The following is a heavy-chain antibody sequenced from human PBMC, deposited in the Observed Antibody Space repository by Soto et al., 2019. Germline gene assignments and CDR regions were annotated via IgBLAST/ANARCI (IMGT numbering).Heavy chain of an antibody. CDR2: IIPIFGTA. CDR1: GGTFSSYA. D-gene: IGHD2-8*01. V-gene: IGHV1-69*06. J-gene: IGHJ3*02. Sequence: SVKVSCKASGGTFSSYAISWVRQAPGQGLEWMGGIIPIFGTANYAQKFQGRVTITADKSTSTAYMELSSLRSEDTAVYYCARNIQYCTNGVCYGGHDAFDIWGQGTMVTGSS. CDR3: ARNIQYCTNGVCYGGHDAFDI.